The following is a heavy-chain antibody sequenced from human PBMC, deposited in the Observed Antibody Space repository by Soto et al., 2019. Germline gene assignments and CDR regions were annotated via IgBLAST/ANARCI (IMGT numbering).Heavy chain of an antibody. CDR2: IKSKVHGETT. CDR3: STDERE. CDR1: GFNFSNGW. J-gene: IGHJ4*02. Sequence: EVQLVESVGGLVKPGGSLRLSCAASGFNFSNGWLSWVRQATGKGLEWVGRIKSKVHGETTDYAAHVKGRFTISRDDSKNPLYLPMHSLQTEDTAVYYCSTDEREWGQGTLVTVSS. V-gene: IGHV3-15*05.